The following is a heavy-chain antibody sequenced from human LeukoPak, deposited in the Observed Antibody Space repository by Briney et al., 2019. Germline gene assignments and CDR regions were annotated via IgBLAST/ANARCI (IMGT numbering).Heavy chain of an antibody. V-gene: IGHV3-9*01. J-gene: IGHJ5*02. D-gene: IGHD5-18*01. Sequence: GRSLRLSCAASGFTFDDYAMHWVRQAPGKGLERVSGISWNSGSIGYADSVKGRFTISRDNAKNSLYLQMNSLRAEDTALYYCAKAYSYGYFGPWFDPWGQGTLVTVSS. CDR3: AKAYSYGYFGPWFDP. CDR2: ISWNSGSI. CDR1: GFTFDDYA.